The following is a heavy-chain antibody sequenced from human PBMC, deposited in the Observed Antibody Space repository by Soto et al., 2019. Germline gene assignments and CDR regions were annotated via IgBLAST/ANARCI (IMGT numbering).Heavy chain of an antibody. Sequence: EVHLVESGGGLVKPGGSLRLSCAASGFTFRSFTMNWVRQAPGKGLEWVSTISSNSAYIYYTDALRGRFTISRDNAKNPLHLQMNSLRAEDTAVYYCTRDASRDSSARGWFDPWGPGTLVTVSS. D-gene: IGHD6-13*01. J-gene: IGHJ5*02. CDR3: TRDASRDSSARGWFDP. CDR2: ISSNSAYI. V-gene: IGHV3-21*01. CDR1: GFTFRSFT.